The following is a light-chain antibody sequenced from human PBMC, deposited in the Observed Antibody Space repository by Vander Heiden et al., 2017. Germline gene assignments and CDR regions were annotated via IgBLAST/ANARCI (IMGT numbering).Light chain of an antibody. Sequence: QSVLTQPPSTSGTPGQRVTISCSGSSSNIGSNAVNWYQQLPGAAPRLLIYNNDRRPSGVPDRFSGSKSGTSASLSVSGLRSEDEADYYCAAWDDSLTGLVFGGGTKLTVL. CDR1: SSNIGSNA. CDR3: AAWDDSLTGLV. CDR2: NND. V-gene: IGLV1-44*01. J-gene: IGLJ2*01.